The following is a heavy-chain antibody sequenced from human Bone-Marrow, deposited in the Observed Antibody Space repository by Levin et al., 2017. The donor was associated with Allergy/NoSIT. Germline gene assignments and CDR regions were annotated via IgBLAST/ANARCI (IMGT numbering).Heavy chain of an antibody. D-gene: IGHD4-17*01. CDR3: ASYGDYAAGGYYFDY. J-gene: IGHJ4*02. Sequence: SETLSLTCAVSGGSISSGGYSWSWIRQPPGKGLEWIGYIYHSGSTYYNPSLKSRVTISVDRSKNQFSLKLSSVTAADTAVYYCASYGDYAAGGYYFDYWGQGTLVTVSS. CDR1: GGSISSGGYS. CDR2: IYHSGST. V-gene: IGHV4-30-2*01.